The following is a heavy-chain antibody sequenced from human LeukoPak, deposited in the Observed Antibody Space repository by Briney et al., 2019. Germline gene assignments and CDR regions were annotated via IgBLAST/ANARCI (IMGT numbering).Heavy chain of an antibody. V-gene: IGHV4-59*12. Sequence: SETLSLTCTGSGGSISSYYWSWIRQPPGKGLEWIGYIYYSGSTNYNPSLKSRVTISVDTSKNQFSLKLSSVTAADTAVYYCARDGRYCSSTSCSFDYRGQGTLVTVSS. J-gene: IGHJ4*02. D-gene: IGHD2-2*01. CDR2: IYYSGST. CDR1: GGSISSYY. CDR3: ARDGRYCSSTSCSFDY.